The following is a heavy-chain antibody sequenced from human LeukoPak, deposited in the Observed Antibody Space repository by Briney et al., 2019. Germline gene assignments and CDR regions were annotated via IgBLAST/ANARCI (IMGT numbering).Heavy chain of an antibody. Sequence: PSQTLSLTCTVSGGSISSGSYYWSWIRQPAGKALEWFGRIYTSGSTNYNPSLKRRVTISVDTSKNQFSRKLRSVTAADTTVYYCARDLGGSYYVWFDPWGQGTLVTVSS. CDR3: ARDLGGSYYVWFDP. V-gene: IGHV4-61*02. J-gene: IGHJ5*02. D-gene: IGHD1-26*01. CDR1: GGSISSGSYY. CDR2: IYTSGST.